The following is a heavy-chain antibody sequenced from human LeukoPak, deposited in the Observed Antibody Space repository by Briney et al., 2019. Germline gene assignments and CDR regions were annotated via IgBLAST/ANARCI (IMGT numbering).Heavy chain of an antibody. CDR2: IYYSGST. D-gene: IGHD1-26*01. V-gene: IGHV4-59*01. CDR1: GGSISSYY. Sequence: SETLSLTCTVSGGSISSYYWSWIRQPPGKGLEWIGYIYYSGSTNYNPSLKSRVTVSVDTSKNQFSLKLSSVTAADTAVYYCARVGGTNYYYYGMDVWAKGPRSPSP. J-gene: IGHJ6*02. CDR3: ARVGGTNYYYYGMDV.